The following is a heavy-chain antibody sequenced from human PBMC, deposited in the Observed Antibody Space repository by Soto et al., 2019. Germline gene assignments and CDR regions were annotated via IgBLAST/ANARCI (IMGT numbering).Heavy chain of an antibody. J-gene: IGHJ4*02. D-gene: IGHD6-19*01. CDR2: ISSSSRYI. CDR1: GFTFSSYS. V-gene: IGHV3-21*01. CDR3: ARVGYSSGWLPDY. Sequence: GGSLRLSCAASGFTFSSYSMKWVRQVPGKGLEWVSLISSSSRYIYYADSLKGRFTISRDNAKNSLYLQMNSLRAEDTAVYYCARVGYSSGWLPDYWGQGTLVTVSS.